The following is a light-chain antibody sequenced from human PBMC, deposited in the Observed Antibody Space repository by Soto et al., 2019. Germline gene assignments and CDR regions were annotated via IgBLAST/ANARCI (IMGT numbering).Light chain of an antibody. J-gene: IGKJ2*01. CDR1: QSFRSA. V-gene: IGKV1-13*02. CDR3: QQFNSYPRT. CDR2: EAS. Sequence: ATQLTQSPSSLSASIGDRVTITCRTSQSFRSALAWYQQKPGKPPTLLIYEASTLESGVPSRFSGSGSGTDFTLTISSLQPEDFATYYCQQFNSYPRTFGQGTKVDIK.